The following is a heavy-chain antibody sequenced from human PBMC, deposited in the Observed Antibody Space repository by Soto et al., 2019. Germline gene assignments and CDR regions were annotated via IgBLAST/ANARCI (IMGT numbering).Heavy chain of an antibody. CDR1: GDSISTYY. CDR2: IYRSGTT. D-gene: IGHD5-12*01. V-gene: IGHV4-59*01. CDR3: ARVQMATIYFDY. Sequence: SETLSLTCTVSGDSISTYYWSWIRQPPGKGLEWIGHIYRSGTTRYNPSVESRVTISVDTSKNQFYLELSSVTAADTAVYYCARVQMATIYFDYWGQGILVTVSS. J-gene: IGHJ4*02.